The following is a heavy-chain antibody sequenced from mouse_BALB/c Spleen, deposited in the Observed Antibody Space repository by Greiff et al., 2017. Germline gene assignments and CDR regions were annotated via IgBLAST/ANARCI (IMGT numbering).Heavy chain of an antibody. Sequence: EVKVVESGGGLVKPGGSLKLSCAASGFTFSSYTMSRVRQTPEKRLEWVATISSGGSYTYYPDSVKGRFTISRDNAKNTLYLQMSSLKSEDTAMYYCTRGASFLSSYFDYWGQGTTLTVSS. CDR2: ISSGGSYT. V-gene: IGHV5-6-4*01. CDR1: GFTFSSYT. D-gene: IGHD1-1*01. J-gene: IGHJ2*01. CDR3: TRGASFLSSYFDY.